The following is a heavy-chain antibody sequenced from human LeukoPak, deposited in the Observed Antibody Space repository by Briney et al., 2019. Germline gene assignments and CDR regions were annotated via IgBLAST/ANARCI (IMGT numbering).Heavy chain of an antibody. CDR3: ARDNSDCNGGSCEGDWFDP. CDR1: GGSFSNYY. J-gene: IGHJ5*02. Sequence: SETLSLTCAVYGGSFSNYYWSWIRQPPGKGLEWIGEINHSGSTNYNPSLKSRVTISVDTSKNQFSLNLRSVTAADTAVYYCARDNSDCNGGSCEGDWFDPWGQGTLVTVSS. V-gene: IGHV4-34*01. CDR2: INHSGST. D-gene: IGHD2-15*01.